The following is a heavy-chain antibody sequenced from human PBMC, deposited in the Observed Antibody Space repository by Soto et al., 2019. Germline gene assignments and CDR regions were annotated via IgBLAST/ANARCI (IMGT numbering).Heavy chain of an antibody. CDR1: GFTFSSYG. J-gene: IGHJ1*01. CDR3: AREGIAAAGTGSAEYFQH. Sequence: QVQLVESGGGVVQPGRSLRLSCAASGFTFSSYGMHWVRQAPGKGLEWVAVIWYDGSNKYYADSVKGRFTISRDNSKNTLYLKMNSRRAEDTAVYYCAREGIAAAGTGSAEYFQHWGQGTLVTVSS. CDR2: IWYDGSNK. D-gene: IGHD6-13*01. V-gene: IGHV3-33*01.